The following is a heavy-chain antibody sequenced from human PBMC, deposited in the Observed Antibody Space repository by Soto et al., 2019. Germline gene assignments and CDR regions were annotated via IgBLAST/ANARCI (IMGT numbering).Heavy chain of an antibody. V-gene: IGHV3-15*01. CDR2: IKSKTDGGTT. CDR3: TTLYDILTGYYPLDAFDI. Sequence: PGGSLRLSCAASGFTFSSYSMNWVRQAPGKGLEWVSYISSSGRIKSKTDGGTTDYAAPVKGRFTISRDDSKKTLYLQMNSLKTEDTAVYYCTTLYDILTGYYPLDAFDIWGQGTMVTVSS. D-gene: IGHD3-9*01. J-gene: IGHJ3*02. CDR1: GFTFSSYS.